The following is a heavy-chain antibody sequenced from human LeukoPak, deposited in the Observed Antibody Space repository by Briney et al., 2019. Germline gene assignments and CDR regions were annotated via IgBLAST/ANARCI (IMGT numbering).Heavy chain of an antibody. J-gene: IGHJ4*02. Sequence: ASVKVSCKASGYTFTGYSMHWVRQAPGQGLEWMGWINPNSGGTNSAQKFQGRVTMTRDTSISTAYMELSRLTSDDTAVYYCARSSSRSGSYNYWGQGILVSISS. CDR1: GYTFTGYS. D-gene: IGHD1-26*01. CDR3: ARSSSRSGSYNY. CDR2: INPNSGGT. V-gene: IGHV1-2*02.